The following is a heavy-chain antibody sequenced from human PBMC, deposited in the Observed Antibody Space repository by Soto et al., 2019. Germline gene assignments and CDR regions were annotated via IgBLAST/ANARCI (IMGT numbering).Heavy chain of an antibody. CDR2: ISYDGSNK. D-gene: IGHD3-10*01. Sequence: GGSLRLSCAASGFTFSSYAMHWVRQAPGKGLEWVAVISYDGSNKYYADSVKGRFTISRDNSKNTLYLQMNSLRAEDTAVYYCAREYYYGSGSLDYWGQGTLVTVSS. CDR1: GFTFSSYA. CDR3: AREYYYGSGSLDY. V-gene: IGHV3-30-3*01. J-gene: IGHJ4*02.